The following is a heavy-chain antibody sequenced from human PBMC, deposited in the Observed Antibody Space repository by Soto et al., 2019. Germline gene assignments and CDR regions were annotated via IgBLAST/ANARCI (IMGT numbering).Heavy chain of an antibody. J-gene: IGHJ6*02. V-gene: IGHV1-18*01. D-gene: IGHD2-2*02. CDR1: GYTFSSYA. CDR3: ARGNCSSTSCYRYYYYGMDV. CDR2: ISAYNDNT. Sequence: EASVKVSCKASGYTFSSYAITWVRQAPGQGLELMGWISAYNDNTNYAQKFQGRVTMTTDTSTSTAYMEVRSLRSDDTAVYYCARGNCSSTSCYRYYYYGMDVWGQGTTVTVSS.